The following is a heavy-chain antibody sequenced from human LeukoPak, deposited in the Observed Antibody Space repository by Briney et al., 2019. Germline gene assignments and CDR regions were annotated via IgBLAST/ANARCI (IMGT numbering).Heavy chain of an antibody. J-gene: IGHJ4*02. Sequence: GRSLRLSCAASGFSFDDYAMHWVRQAPGKGLEWVSGISWNGGNKGYADSVKGRFTISRDNAKNSLYLQMNSLRAEDTALYYCARRYSYDSYYFDYWGQGTLVTVSS. CDR1: GFSFDDYA. CDR3: ARRYSYDSYYFDY. CDR2: ISWNGGNK. V-gene: IGHV3-9*01. D-gene: IGHD5-18*01.